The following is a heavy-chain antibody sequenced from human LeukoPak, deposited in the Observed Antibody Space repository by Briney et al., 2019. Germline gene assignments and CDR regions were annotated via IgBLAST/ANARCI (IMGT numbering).Heavy chain of an antibody. CDR1: GFTFSSYG. CDR3: AKSDYYDTGGGY. D-gene: IGHD3-22*01. Sequence: PGGSLRLSCAASGFTFSSYGMHWVRQAPGKGLEWVAVISYDGSNKYYADSVKGRFTISRDNSKNTLYLQMNSLRAEDTAVYYCAKSDYYDTGGGYWGQGTLVTVSS. J-gene: IGHJ4*02. V-gene: IGHV3-30*18. CDR2: ISYDGSNK.